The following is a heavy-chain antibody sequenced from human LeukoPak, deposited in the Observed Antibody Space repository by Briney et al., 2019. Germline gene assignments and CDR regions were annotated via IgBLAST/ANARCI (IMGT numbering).Heavy chain of an antibody. CDR2: IIPIFGTA. CDR3: AREDSSGFYDY. Sequence: SVKVSCKASGGTFISYAISWVRQAPGQGLEWMGRIIPIFGTANYAQKFQGRVTITADESTSTAYMELSSLRSEDTAAYYCAREDSSGFYDYWGQGTLVTVSS. D-gene: IGHD3-22*01. CDR1: GGTFISYA. J-gene: IGHJ4*02. V-gene: IGHV1-69*15.